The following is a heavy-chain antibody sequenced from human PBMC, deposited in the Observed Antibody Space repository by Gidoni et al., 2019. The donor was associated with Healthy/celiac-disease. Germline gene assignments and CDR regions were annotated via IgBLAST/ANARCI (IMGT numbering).Heavy chain of an antibody. D-gene: IGHD6-6*01. V-gene: IGHV4-39*01. CDR2: FYYSGSP. J-gene: IGHJ5*02. Sequence: QLQLQESGPGLVKPSETLSLTCTVSGGSISSSSYSCGWIRQPPGKGLEWSGSFYYSGSPYYNPSLKSRVTISGDTSKNQFSLKLSSVTAADTAVYYCARFSIAARLGWLRGYNWFDPWGQGTLVTVSS. CDR1: GGSISSSSYS. CDR3: ARFSIAARLGWLRGYNWFDP.